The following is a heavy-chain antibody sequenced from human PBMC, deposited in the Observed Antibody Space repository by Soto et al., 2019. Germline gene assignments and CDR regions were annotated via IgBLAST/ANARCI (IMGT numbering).Heavy chain of an antibody. CDR1: GYTFTGYY. Sequence: VASVKVSCKASGYTFTGYYMHWVRQAPGQGLEWMGWINPNSGGTNYAQKFQGWVTMTRDTSISTAYMELSRLRSDDTAVYYCARADSHCSSTSCYPARYYGMDVWGQGTTVTVSS. V-gene: IGHV1-2*04. CDR2: INPNSGGT. J-gene: IGHJ6*02. D-gene: IGHD2-2*01. CDR3: ARADSHCSSTSCYPARYYGMDV.